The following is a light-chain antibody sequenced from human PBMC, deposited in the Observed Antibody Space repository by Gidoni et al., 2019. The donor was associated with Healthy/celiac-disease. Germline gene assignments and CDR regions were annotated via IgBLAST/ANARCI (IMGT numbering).Light chain of an antibody. V-gene: IGKV1-12*01. J-gene: IGKJ4*01. Sequence: DIQMTQSPSSVSASVGDRVTITCRASQSISSWLAWYQQKPGKAPKLLIYAASSLQSGVPSRFSGSGSGTYFTLTISSLQPDDFATYYCQQANCFPLTFGGGTKVEIK. CDR2: AAS. CDR3: QQANCFPLT. CDR1: QSISSW.